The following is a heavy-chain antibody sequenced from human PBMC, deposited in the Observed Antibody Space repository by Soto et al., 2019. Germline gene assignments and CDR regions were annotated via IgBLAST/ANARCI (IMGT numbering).Heavy chain of an antibody. CDR1: GYIFVNYG. D-gene: IGHD3-16*01. J-gene: IGHJ6*02. CDR3: VMVDNYVTPTPQDV. CDR2: ISPYTGNT. Sequence: ASVKVSCKASGYIFVNYGIAWVRQAPGQGLEWIGWISPYTGNTHSATKVQGRLTMTTDTSTSTAYMDLGSLTSDDTAVYYCVMVDNYVTPTPQDVWGQGTMVTVSS. V-gene: IGHV1-18*01.